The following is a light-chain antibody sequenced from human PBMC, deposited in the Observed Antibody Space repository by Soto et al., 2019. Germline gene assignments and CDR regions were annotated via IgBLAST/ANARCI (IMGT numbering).Light chain of an antibody. CDR1: QSVSSN. V-gene: IGKV3-15*01. CDR3: QQYNNGWT. CDR2: GAS. J-gene: IGKJ1*01. Sequence: EIVMTQSPATLSVSPGERATLSCRASQSVSSNLAWYQQKPGQAPRLLIYGASTRATGIPARFCGSGSGTEFTLTISSLQSEDFAVYYCQQYNNGWTFGQGTKVEIK.